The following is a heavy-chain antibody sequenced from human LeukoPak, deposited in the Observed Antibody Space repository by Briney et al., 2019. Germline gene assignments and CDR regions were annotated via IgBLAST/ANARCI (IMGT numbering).Heavy chain of an antibody. CDR2: ISAYNGNT. CDR3: ARGDAYYHGSGSYYT. D-gene: IGHD3-10*01. V-gene: IGHV1-18*01. CDR1: GYTFTSYG. J-gene: IGHJ4*02. Sequence: ASVKVSCKASGYTFTSYGISWVRQAPGQGLEWMGWISAYNGNTNYAQKLQGRVTMTTDTSTSTAYMELRSLRSEDTAVYYCARGDAYYHGSGSYYTWGQGTLVTVSS.